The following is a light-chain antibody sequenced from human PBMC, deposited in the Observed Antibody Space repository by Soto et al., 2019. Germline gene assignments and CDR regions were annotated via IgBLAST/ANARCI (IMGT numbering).Light chain of an antibody. Sequence: QSVLTQPPSASGTPGQRVTISCSGSSSNIGSNYVYWYQQIPGTAPKLLIYRNNQRPSGVPDRFSGSQSGTSASLAISGLRSEDEAEYYCAAWDDSLSGTVFGGGTQLTVL. J-gene: IGLJ7*01. CDR1: SSNIGSNY. V-gene: IGLV1-47*01. CDR2: RNN. CDR3: AAWDDSLSGTV.